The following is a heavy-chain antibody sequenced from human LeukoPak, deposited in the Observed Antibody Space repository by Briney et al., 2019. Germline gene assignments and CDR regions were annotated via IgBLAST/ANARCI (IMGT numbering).Heavy chain of an antibody. CDR1: GGSISSGGYY. D-gene: IGHD3-10*01. CDR3: ALGGLWFGELYWFDP. Sequence: TSQTLSLTFTVSGGSISSGGYYWSWIRQPPGKGLEWIGYIYYSGSTYYNPSLKSRVTISVDTSKNQFSLKLSSVTAADTAVYYCALGGLWFGELYWFDPWGQGTLLTVPS. V-gene: IGHV4-30-4*01. J-gene: IGHJ5*02. CDR2: IYYSGST.